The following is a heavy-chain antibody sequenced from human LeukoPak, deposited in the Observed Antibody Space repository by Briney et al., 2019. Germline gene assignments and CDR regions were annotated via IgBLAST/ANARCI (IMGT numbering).Heavy chain of an antibody. CDR2: IIPIFGTA. J-gene: IGHJ5*02. CDR1: GGTFSSYA. D-gene: IGHD6-13*01. V-gene: IGHV1-69*05. Sequence: ASVKVSCKASGGTFSSYAISWVRQAPGQGLEWMGGIIPIFGTANYAQKFQGRVTITTDESTSTACMELSSLRSEDTAVYYCARGSIAAAVLHWFDPWGQRTLVTVSS. CDR3: ARGSIAAAVLHWFDP.